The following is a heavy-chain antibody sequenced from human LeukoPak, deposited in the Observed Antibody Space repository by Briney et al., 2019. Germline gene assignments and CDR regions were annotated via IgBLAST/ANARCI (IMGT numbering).Heavy chain of an antibody. Sequence: SQTLSLTCTVSGGSISSGGYYWSWIRQHPGKGLEWIGYIYYSGSTYYNPSLKSRVTISVDTSENQFSLKLSSVTAADTAVYYCARGGRGKSGFDYWGQGTLVTVSS. CDR1: GGSISSGGYY. J-gene: IGHJ4*02. D-gene: IGHD2-15*01. CDR2: IYYSGST. V-gene: IGHV4-31*03. CDR3: ARGGRGKSGFDY.